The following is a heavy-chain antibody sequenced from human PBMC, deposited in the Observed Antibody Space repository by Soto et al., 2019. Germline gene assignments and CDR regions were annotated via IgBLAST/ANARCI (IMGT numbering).Heavy chain of an antibody. CDR1: GGSISSGSYY. CDR3: ARSLGTMVYFDY. Sequence: SETLSLTYTVSGGSISSGSYYWSWIRQHPGKGLEWIGYIYYSGSTYYNPSLKSRVTISRDTSKNQFSLKLSSVTAADTAVYYCARSLGTMVYFDYWGQGTLVTVSS. D-gene: IGHD3-10*01. J-gene: IGHJ4*02. CDR2: IYYSGST. V-gene: IGHV4-31*03.